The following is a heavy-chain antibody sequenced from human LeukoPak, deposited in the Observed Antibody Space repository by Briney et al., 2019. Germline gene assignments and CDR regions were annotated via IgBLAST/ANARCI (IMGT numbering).Heavy chain of an antibody. D-gene: IGHD1-20*01. CDR3: ARGYNWNDYYYYYYMDV. V-gene: IGHV3-53*01. Sequence: GGSLRLSCAASGFTVSSNYMSWVRQAPGKGLEWVSVIYSGGSTYYADSVKGRFTISRDNSKNTLYLQMNSLRAEDTAVYYCARGYNWNDYYYYYYMDVWGKGTTVTISS. CDR2: IYSGGST. J-gene: IGHJ6*03. CDR1: GFTVSSNY.